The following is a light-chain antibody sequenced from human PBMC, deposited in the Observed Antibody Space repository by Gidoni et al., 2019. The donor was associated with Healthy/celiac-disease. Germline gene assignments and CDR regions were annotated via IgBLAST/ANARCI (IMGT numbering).Light chain of an antibody. CDR3: QQYYSTPVT. V-gene: IGKV4-1*01. Sequence: DLVMTQSPASLAVSLGERATINCKSSQSVLYSSNNKNYLAWYQQKPGQPPKLLIYWASTRESGVPDRFSGRGSGTSFTLTISSLQAEDVAVYYCQQYYSTPVTFGQGTKVEIK. CDR1: QSVLYSSNNKNY. J-gene: IGKJ1*01. CDR2: WAS.